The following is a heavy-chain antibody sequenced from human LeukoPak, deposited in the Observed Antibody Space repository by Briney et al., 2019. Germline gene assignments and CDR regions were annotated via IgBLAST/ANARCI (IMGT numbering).Heavy chain of an antibody. D-gene: IGHD2-2*01. CDR1: GYTFTGYY. V-gene: IGHV1-2*02. J-gene: IGHJ4*02. CDR2: INPNSGGT. CDR3: AREAIYCSSTSCPLEG. Sequence: ASVKVSCKASGYTFTGYYMHWVRQAPGQGLEWMGWINPNSGGTNYAQKFQGSVTMTRDTSISTAYMELSRLRSDDTAVYYCAREAIYCSSTSCPLEGWGQGTLVTVSS.